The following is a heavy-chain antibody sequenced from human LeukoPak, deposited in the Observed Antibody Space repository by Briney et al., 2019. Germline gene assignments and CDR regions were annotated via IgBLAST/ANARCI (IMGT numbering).Heavy chain of an antibody. V-gene: IGHV4-34*01. D-gene: IGHD3-3*01. J-gene: IGHJ5*02. Sequence: SETLSLTCAVYGGSFSGYYWSWIRQPPGKGLEWIGEINHSGSTNYNPSLKSRVTISVDASKNQFSLKLSSVTAADTAVYYCARNFGTFDPWGQGTLVTVSS. CDR2: INHSGST. CDR1: GGSFSGYY. CDR3: ARNFGTFDP.